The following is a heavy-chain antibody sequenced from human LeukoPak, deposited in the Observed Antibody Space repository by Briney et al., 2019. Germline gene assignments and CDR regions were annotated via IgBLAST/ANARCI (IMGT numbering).Heavy chain of an antibody. CDR3: ARDRSDHYYDSSRWGY. V-gene: IGHV3-30-3*01. CDR1: GFTFSSYA. CDR2: ISYDGSNK. Sequence: GGSLRLSCAASGFTFSSYAMHWVRQAPGKGLEGVAVISYDGSNKYYADSVKGRFTISRDNSKNTLYLQMNSLRAEDTAVYYCARDRSDHYYDSSRWGYWGQGTLVTVSS. J-gene: IGHJ4*02. D-gene: IGHD3-22*01.